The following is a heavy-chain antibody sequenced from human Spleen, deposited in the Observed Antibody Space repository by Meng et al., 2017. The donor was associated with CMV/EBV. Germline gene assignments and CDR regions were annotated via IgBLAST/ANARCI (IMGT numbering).Heavy chain of an antibody. Sequence: QVQLVESGGGVVQPGGSLRLSCAASGFTFSSYGMHWVRQAPGKGLEWVAFIRYDGSNKYYADSVKGRFTISRDNSKNTLYLQMNSLRAEDTAVYYCAKGSIEGGYWGQGTMVTVSA. CDR3: AKGSIEGGY. CDR1: GFTFSSYG. J-gene: IGHJ4*02. CDR2: IRYDGSNK. D-gene: IGHD3-16*01. V-gene: IGHV3-30*02.